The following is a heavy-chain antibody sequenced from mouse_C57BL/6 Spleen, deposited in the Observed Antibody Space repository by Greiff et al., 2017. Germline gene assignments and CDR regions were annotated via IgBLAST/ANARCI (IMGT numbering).Heavy chain of an antibody. CDR3: ARHSPYYYGSTYWYFDV. J-gene: IGHJ1*03. V-gene: IGHV5-6*02. CDR2: ISSGGSYT. D-gene: IGHD1-1*01. CDR1: GFTFSSYG. Sequence: EVKLEESGGDLVKPGGSLKLSCAASGFTFSSYGMSWVRQTPDKRLEWVATISSGGSYTYYPDSVKGRFTISRDNAKNTLYLQMSSLKSEDTAMYYCARHSPYYYGSTYWYFDVWGTGTTVTVSS.